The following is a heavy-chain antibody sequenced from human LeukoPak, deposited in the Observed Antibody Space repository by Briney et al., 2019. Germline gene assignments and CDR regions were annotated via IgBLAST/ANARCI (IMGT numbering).Heavy chain of an antibody. CDR1: GYTFTGYY. Sequence: ASVKVSCKVSGYTFTGYYMHWVRQAPGQGLEWMGRINPNSGGTNYAQKFQGRVTMTRDTSISTAYMELSRLRSDDTAVYYCANILGYDYVWGSYRPFDYWGQGTLVTVSS. CDR3: ANILGYDYVWGSYRPFDY. CDR2: INPNSGGT. V-gene: IGHV1-2*06. J-gene: IGHJ4*02. D-gene: IGHD3-16*02.